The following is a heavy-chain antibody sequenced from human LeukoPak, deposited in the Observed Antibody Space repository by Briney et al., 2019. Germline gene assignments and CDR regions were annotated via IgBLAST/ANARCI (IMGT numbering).Heavy chain of an antibody. J-gene: IGHJ4*02. CDR3: AKSRRLGKSISLSY. CDR2: IRFDGSRQ. CDR1: GFTFATSG. Sequence: PEGSLRLSCAASGFTFATSGMHWVRQGPGKGLEWVAFIRFDGSRQYYADSVRGRFIISRDQGKNTLYLQMHSLGIDDTAVYHCAKSRRLGKSISLSYWGQGTLVTVSS. V-gene: IGHV3-30*02. D-gene: IGHD7-27*01.